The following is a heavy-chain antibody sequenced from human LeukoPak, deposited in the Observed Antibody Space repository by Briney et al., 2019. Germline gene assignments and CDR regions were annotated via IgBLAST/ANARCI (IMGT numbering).Heavy chain of an antibody. CDR1: GYSISNGYY. CDR2: INHSGST. V-gene: IGHV4-38-2*02. Sequence: SETLSLTCTVSGYSISNGYYWGWIRQPPGKGLEWIGSINHSGSTYYNPSLKSRVTISVDTSKNQFSLKLSSVTAADTAVYYCARAIGDYWGQGTLVTVSS. CDR3: ARAIGDY. J-gene: IGHJ4*02.